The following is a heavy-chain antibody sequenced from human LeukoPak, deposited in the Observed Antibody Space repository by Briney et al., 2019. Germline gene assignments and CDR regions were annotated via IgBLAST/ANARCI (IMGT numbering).Heavy chain of an antibody. Sequence: SVKVSCKASGGTFSSYAISWVRQAPGQGLEWMGGIIPIFGTANYAQKFQGRVTITTDESTGTAYMELSSLRSEDTAVYYCARVGQPPPGYYYMDVWGKGTTVTVSS. J-gene: IGHJ6*03. D-gene: IGHD3-16*01. CDR2: IIPIFGTA. CDR3: ARVGQPPPGYYYMDV. CDR1: GGTFSSYA. V-gene: IGHV1-69*05.